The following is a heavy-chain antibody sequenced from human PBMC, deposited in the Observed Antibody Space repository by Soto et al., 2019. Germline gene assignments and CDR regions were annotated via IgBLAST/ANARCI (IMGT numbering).Heavy chain of an antibody. CDR3: ASKAACGGDCYAFDS. J-gene: IGHJ4*02. Sequence: QVYLVQSGAEVKKPGSSVNISCKASGGIFSSNTINWVRQAAGQGLEWMGGIIPLFGTANYAEKCQGRFTITADQSTKTEYMELTSLISEDTAVYYCASKAACGGDCYAFDSWGQGTLVTVSS. D-gene: IGHD2-21*02. CDR1: GGIFSSNT. CDR2: IIPLFGTA. V-gene: IGHV1-69*01.